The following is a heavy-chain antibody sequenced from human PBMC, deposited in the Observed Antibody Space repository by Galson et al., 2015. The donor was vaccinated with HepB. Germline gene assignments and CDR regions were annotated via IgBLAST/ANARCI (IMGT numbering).Heavy chain of an antibody. Sequence: SLRLSCAASGFTFSSYSMSWVRQAPGKGLEWISYISRSGITIYYADSVKGRFTISRDNDKNSLYLQLNSLRPEDTAIYLCAGDYDSYYAFDIWGQGAMVTVSS. CDR2: ISRSGITI. V-gene: IGHV3-48*01. CDR3: AGDYDSYYAFDI. J-gene: IGHJ3*02. CDR1: GFTFSSYS. D-gene: IGHD3-16*01.